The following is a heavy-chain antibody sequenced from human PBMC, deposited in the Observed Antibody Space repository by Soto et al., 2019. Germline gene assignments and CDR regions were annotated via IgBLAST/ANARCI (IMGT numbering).Heavy chain of an antibody. CDR2: IGGTDTFT. Sequence: EVQLVESGGGLVKPGESLRLSCVASGFTFKTYNMNWVRQAPGKGLEWVSSIGGTDTFTYYADSVKGRFSISRDNATRSLFQQMNSLRAEDTAVYFCVRDGSLLVLPRWGQGTLVTVSS. CDR3: VRDGSLLVLPR. J-gene: IGHJ4*02. CDR1: GFTFKTYN. D-gene: IGHD3-10*01. V-gene: IGHV3-21*01.